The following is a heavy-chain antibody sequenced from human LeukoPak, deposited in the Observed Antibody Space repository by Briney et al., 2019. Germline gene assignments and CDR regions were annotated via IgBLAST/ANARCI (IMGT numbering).Heavy chain of an antibody. V-gene: IGHV1-46*01. CDR3: ARATPLRHCSSTSCYTTWFDP. Sequence: ASVKVSCKASGYTFTSYYMHWVRQAPGQGLEWMGIINPSGVSTSYAQKFQGRVTMTRDTSTSTVYMELSSLRSEDTAVYYCARATPLRHCSSTSCYTTWFDPWGQGTLVTVST. J-gene: IGHJ5*02. CDR2: INPSGVST. CDR1: GYTFTSYY. D-gene: IGHD2-2*02.